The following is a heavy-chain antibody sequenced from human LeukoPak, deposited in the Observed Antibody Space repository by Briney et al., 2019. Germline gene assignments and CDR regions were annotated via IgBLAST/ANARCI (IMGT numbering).Heavy chain of an antibody. D-gene: IGHD6-19*01. V-gene: IGHV1-18*01. J-gene: IGHJ3*02. CDR2: ISAYNGNT. CDR1: GYTFTSYG. Sequence: GASVKVSCKASGYTFTSYGISWVRQAPGQGLEWMGWISAYNGNTNYAQKLQGRVTMTTDTSTSTAYMELRSLRSDDTAVYYCARSSSSGWYFPDAFDIWGQGTMVTVSS. CDR3: ARSSSSGWYFPDAFDI.